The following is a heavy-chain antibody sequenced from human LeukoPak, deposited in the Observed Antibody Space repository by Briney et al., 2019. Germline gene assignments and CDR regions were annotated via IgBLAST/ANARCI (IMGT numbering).Heavy chain of an antibody. CDR2: INWNGGSR. V-gene: IGHV3-20*04. D-gene: IGHD5-24*01. J-gene: IGHJ4*02. CDR1: GFTFDDYG. Sequence: PTGGSLRLXCAASGFTFDDYGMSWVRQAPGKGLEWVSGINWNGGSRGYADSVKGRFTISRDNAKNSLYLQMNSLRAEDTALYYCARAGSRWLPPQYYFDYWGQGTLVTVSS. CDR3: ARAGSRWLPPQYYFDY.